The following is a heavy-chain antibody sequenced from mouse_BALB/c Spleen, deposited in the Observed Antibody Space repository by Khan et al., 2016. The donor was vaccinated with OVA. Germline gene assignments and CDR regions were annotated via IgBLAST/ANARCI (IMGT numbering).Heavy chain of an antibody. CDR1: GFTFSSFG. D-gene: IGHD2-1*01. J-gene: IGHJ1*01. Sequence: EVELVESGGDLVQPGGSRKLSCAASGFTFSSFGMHWVRQAPKKGLEWVAYMSSGSSSIYYVDTVKGRFTISRDNPKNTLILQMTSLRSEDTAMYYCVRSGGNFHWYFDVWGAGTSVTVSS. CDR3: VRSGGNFHWYFDV. CDR2: MSSGSSSI. V-gene: IGHV5-17*02.